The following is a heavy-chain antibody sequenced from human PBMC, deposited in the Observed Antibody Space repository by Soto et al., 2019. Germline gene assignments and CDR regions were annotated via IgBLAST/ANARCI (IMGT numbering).Heavy chain of an antibody. CDR2: IIPIFGTA. CDR3: ARSLNWNHGPRFDT. V-gene: IGHV1-69*13. J-gene: IGHJ5*02. CDR1: GGTFSSYA. D-gene: IGHD1-1*01. Sequence: GASVKVSCKASGGTFSSYAISWVRQAPGQGLEWMGGIIPIFGTANYAQKFQGRVKITADESTSTAYMELSSLRSEDTDVYYCARSLNWNHGPRFDTWGQGTMVTVSS.